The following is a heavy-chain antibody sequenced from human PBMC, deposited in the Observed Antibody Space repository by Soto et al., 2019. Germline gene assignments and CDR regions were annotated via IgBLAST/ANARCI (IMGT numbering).Heavy chain of an antibody. J-gene: IGHJ3*02. Sequence: EVQLVESGGGSVKPGGSLRLSCAASGFTFSNAWMSWVRQAPGKGLEWVGRIKSKTDGGTTDYAAPVKGRFTISRDDSKNTLYLQMNSLKTEDTAVYYCTTVWAIAVAGTNAFDIWGQGTMVTVSS. CDR2: IKSKTDGGTT. V-gene: IGHV3-15*01. CDR1: GFTFSNAW. CDR3: TTVWAIAVAGTNAFDI. D-gene: IGHD6-19*01.